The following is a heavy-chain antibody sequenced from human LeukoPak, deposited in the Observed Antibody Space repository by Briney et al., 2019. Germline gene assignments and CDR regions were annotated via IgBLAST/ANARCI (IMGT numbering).Heavy chain of an antibody. Sequence: SETLSLTCAVYGGSFSGYYWSWIRQPPGKGLEWIGEINHSGSTNYNPSLKSRVTISVDTSKNQFSLKLSSVTAADTAVYYCARGSGSPAYWGQGTLVTVPS. CDR2: INHSGST. D-gene: IGHD1-26*01. CDR3: ARGSGSPAY. CDR1: GGSFSGYY. J-gene: IGHJ4*02. V-gene: IGHV4-34*01.